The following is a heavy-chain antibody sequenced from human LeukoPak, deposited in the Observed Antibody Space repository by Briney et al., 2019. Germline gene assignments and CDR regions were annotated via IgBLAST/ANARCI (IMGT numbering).Heavy chain of an antibody. Sequence: ASETVSCKASGYTFTSYAMHWVRQAPGQRLEWMGWINAGNGNTKYSQKFQGRVTITRDTSASTAYMELSSLRSEDTAVYYCARVRGVAATFGYWGQGTLVTVSS. CDR3: ARVRGVAATFGY. D-gene: IGHD2-15*01. CDR2: INAGNGNT. V-gene: IGHV1-3*01. J-gene: IGHJ4*02. CDR1: GYTFTSYA.